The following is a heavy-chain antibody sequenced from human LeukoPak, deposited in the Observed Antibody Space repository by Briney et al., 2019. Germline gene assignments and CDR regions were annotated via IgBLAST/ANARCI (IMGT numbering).Heavy chain of an antibody. CDR1: VRSISLCRYF. Sequence: PAVPLTLICSLSVRSISLCRYFWGWIRQPPGKGLEWFGYIYYSGSTNYNPSLKSRVTISVDTPKNQFSLKLSSVTAADTAVYYCAREGDTMVRGVIPHWGQGTLVTVSS. V-gene: IGHV4-61*01. D-gene: IGHD3-10*01. CDR3: AREGDTMVRGVIPH. J-gene: IGHJ4*02. CDR2: IYYSGST.